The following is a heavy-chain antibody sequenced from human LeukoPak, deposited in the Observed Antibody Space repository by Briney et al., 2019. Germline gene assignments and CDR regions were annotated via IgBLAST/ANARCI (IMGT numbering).Heavy chain of an antibody. CDR1: GYTFTSYG. J-gene: IGHJ4*02. CDR3: ARDRGSIAVAGTVY. Sequence: EAPVKVSCKASGYTFTSYGISWVRQAPGQGLEWMGWISAYNGNTNYAQKLQGRVTMTTDTSTSTAYMELRSLRSDDTAVYYCARDRGSIAVAGTVYWGQGTLVTVSS. D-gene: IGHD6-19*01. CDR2: ISAYNGNT. V-gene: IGHV1-18*01.